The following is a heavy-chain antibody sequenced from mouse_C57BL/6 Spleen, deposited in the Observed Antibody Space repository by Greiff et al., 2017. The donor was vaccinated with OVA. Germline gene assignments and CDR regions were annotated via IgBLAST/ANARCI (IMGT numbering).Heavy chain of an antibody. Sequence: QVQLQQSGAELVRPGASVTLSCKASGYTFTDYEMHWVKQTPVHGLEWIGAIDPETGGTAYNQKFKGKAILTADKSSSTAYMELRSLTSEDSAVYYCTGYGSSYFDYWGQGTTLTVSS. CDR2: IDPETGGT. CDR3: TGYGSSYFDY. J-gene: IGHJ2*01. V-gene: IGHV1-15*01. D-gene: IGHD1-1*01. CDR1: GYTFTDYE.